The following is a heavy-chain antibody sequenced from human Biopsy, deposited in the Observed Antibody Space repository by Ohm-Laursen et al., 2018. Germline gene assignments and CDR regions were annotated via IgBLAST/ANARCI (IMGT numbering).Heavy chain of an antibody. V-gene: IGHV4-31*01. CDR1: GGSISSGGSY. CDR2: IFNSANT. CDR3: ARGDYFDSNGYFWFDP. J-gene: IGHJ5*02. D-gene: IGHD3-22*01. Sequence: TLSLTCTVSGGSISSGGSYWGWIRQRPGKGLEWIGYIFNSANTYYNPSLKNLITISGDTSKNQFSLQLNSVTAADTAVYYCARGDYFDSNGYFWFDPWGQGTLVTVSS.